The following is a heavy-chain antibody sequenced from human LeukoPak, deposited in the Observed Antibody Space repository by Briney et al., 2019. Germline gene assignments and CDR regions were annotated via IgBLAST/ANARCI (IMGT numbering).Heavy chain of an antibody. CDR1: GYTFTGYY. J-gene: IGHJ4*02. D-gene: IGHD2-2*01. CDR2: INPNSGGT. Sequence: ASVKVSCKASGYTFTGYYMHWVRQAPGQGLEWMGWINPNSGGTNYAQKFQGRVTTTRDTSISTAYMELSRLGSDDTAVYYCARTRYCSSTSCYGYFDYWGQGTLVTVSS. V-gene: IGHV1-2*02. CDR3: ARTRYCSSTSCYGYFDY.